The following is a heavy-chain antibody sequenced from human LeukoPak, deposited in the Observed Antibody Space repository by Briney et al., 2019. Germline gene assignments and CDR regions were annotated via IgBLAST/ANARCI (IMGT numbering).Heavy chain of an antibody. CDR3: ARGGRHSLGYCSGGSCFHFVY. CDR1: GYTFTGYY. J-gene: IGHJ4*02. Sequence: ASVKVSCKASGYTFTGYYMHWVRQAPGQGLEWMGWINPNSGGTNYAQKFQGRVTMTRDTSISTAYMELSRLRSDDTAVYYCARGGRHSLGYCSGGSCFHFVYWGQGTLVTVSS. D-gene: IGHD2-15*01. V-gene: IGHV1-2*02. CDR2: INPNSGGT.